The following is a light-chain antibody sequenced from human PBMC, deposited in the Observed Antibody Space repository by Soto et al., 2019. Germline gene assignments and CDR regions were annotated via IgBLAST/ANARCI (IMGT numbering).Light chain of an antibody. J-gene: IGKJ5*01. CDR1: QSVNSN. CDR3: QHYSPSPIT. Sequence: EIVLTQSPGTLSLSPGERATLSCRASQSVNSNLAWYQQKTGQAPRLLIFGASSRATGIPDRFSGSGSGTDFTLTISRLAPEDFALYYCQHYSPSPITFGQGTRLEI. CDR2: GAS. V-gene: IGKV3-20*01.